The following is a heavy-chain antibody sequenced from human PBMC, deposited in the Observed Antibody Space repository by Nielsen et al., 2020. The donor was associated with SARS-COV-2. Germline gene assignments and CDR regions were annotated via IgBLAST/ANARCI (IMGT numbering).Heavy chain of an antibody. CDR2: ISWNSGSI. V-gene: IGHV3-9*01. Sequence: WIRQPPGKGLEWVSGISWNSGSIGYADSVKGRFTISRDNAKNSLYLQMNSLRAEDTAVYYCARHAPGITGTMGLYYFDYWGQGTLVTVSS. D-gene: IGHD1-7*01. CDR3: ARHAPGITGTMGLYYFDY. J-gene: IGHJ4*02.